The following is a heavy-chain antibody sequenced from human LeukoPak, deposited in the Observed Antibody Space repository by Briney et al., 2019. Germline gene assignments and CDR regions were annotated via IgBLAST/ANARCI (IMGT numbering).Heavy chain of an antibody. CDR1: GFSFSNYV. V-gene: IGHV3-23*01. D-gene: IGHD1-1*01. CDR3: ARDPTGESDL. Sequence: GGSLRLSCVASGFSFSNYVMSWVRQAPGKGLQWVSTISGGGSTTYYADSVKGRFTTSRDNSNNALYLQLNSLRAEDTAVYYCARDPTGESDLWGRGTLVTVSS. CDR2: ISGGGSTT. J-gene: IGHJ2*01.